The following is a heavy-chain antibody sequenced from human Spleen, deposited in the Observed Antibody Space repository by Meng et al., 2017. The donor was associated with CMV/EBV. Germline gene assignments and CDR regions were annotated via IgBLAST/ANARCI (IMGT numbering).Heavy chain of an antibody. Sequence: GESLKISCAASGFYFPSYTMNWVRQAPGKGLEWVGRSKRKSEGGTVDYAAPVKGRFTISRDDSNNTLYLQMNSLQIEDTAVYYCTTILEDYGTGWGQGTRVTVSS. D-gene: IGHD4-17*01. CDR3: TTILEDYGTG. V-gene: IGHV3-15*01. CDR2: SKRKSEGGTV. J-gene: IGHJ4*02. CDR1: GFYFPSYT.